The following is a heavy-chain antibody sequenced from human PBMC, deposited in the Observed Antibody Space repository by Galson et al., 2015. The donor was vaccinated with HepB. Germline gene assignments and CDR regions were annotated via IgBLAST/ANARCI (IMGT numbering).Heavy chain of an antibody. V-gene: IGHV1-2*02. CDR2: INPNTGGT. D-gene: IGHD3-3*01. Sequence: SVKVSCKASGYTFTGHYIHWVRQAPGQALEWMGWINPNTGGTKYGQKFQGRVTMVRDTSISTAYMELSSLRSDDTAVYYCARDKSTLVEWVFGPYNWFDPWGQGTLVTVSS. CDR3: ARDKSTLVEWVFGPYNWFDP. J-gene: IGHJ5*02. CDR1: GYTFTGHY.